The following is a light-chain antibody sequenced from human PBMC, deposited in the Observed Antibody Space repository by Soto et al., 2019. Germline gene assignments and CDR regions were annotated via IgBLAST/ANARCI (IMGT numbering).Light chain of an antibody. CDR1: QTVGTS. V-gene: IGKV3-15*01. Sequence: EIVQTQSPATLSVSPGERATLTCRASQTVGTSLAWYQQKPGQAPRLLIYVASTRATGVPSRFSGSGSGTEFALTFSSLQSEDFAVYYCQQHNAWPLTFGGGTKVEIK. J-gene: IGKJ4*01. CDR2: VAS. CDR3: QQHNAWPLT.